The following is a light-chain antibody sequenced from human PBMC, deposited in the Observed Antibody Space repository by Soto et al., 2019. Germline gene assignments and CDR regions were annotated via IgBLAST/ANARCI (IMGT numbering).Light chain of an antibody. CDR2: EVS. Sequence: QSALTQPASVSGSPGQSITISCTGTSSDVCAYNYVSWYQQHPGKAPRLLIYEVSQRPSGVPDRFSGSKSANTASLTVSGLQPEDEADYYCSSYAGTNNLLYVFGTGTKVTV. V-gene: IGLV2-8*01. J-gene: IGLJ1*01. CDR3: SSYAGTNNLLYV. CDR1: SSDVCAYNY.